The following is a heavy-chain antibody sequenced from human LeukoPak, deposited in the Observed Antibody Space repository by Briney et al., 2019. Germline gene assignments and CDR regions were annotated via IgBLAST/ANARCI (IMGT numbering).Heavy chain of an antibody. J-gene: IGHJ6*02. CDR1: GGSISSYY. CDR2: IYYSGST. D-gene: IGHD3-10*01. CDR3: ASLITMVRGVPYGMDV. Sequence: SETLSLTCTVSGGSISSYYWSWIRQPPGKGLEWIGYIYYSGSTNYNPSLKSRVTISVDTSKNQFSLKLSSVTAADTAVYYCASLITMVRGVPYGMDVWGQGTTVTVSS. V-gene: IGHV4-59*08.